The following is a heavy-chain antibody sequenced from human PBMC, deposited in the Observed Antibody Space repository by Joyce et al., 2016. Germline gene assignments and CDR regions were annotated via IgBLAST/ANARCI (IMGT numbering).Heavy chain of an antibody. CDR2: INNSGVT. D-gene: IGHD6-19*01. Sequence: QVQLQQWGAGLLKPSETLSLTCAVSGGPFRGFFWTWVRQPPGKGLEWIGDINNSGVTNYNPSLKTRFTFSVETSKNQFSLKLTSLSAADTAVYYCARSQWLAPLMYWGQGTPVTVSS. V-gene: IGHV4-34*01. CDR3: ARSQWLAPLMY. J-gene: IGHJ4*02. CDR1: GGPFRGFF.